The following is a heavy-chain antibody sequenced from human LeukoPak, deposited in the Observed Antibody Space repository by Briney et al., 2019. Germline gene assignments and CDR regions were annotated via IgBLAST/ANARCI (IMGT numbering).Heavy chain of an antibody. CDR1: GFNFIDYS. CDR2: IGIGSGNT. J-gene: IGHJ4*01. D-gene: IGHD5-12*01. CDR3: ARDHRYAFDN. Sequence: GGSLRLPCAASGFNFIDYSMNWVRQAPGKGLEWISYIGIGSGNTKYADSVKGRFTISRDKARNSLYLQMNSLRVEDTAVYYCARDHRYAFDNWGHGTLVTVSS. V-gene: IGHV3-48*01.